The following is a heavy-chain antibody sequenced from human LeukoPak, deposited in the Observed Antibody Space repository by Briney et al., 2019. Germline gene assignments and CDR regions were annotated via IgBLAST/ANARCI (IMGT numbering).Heavy chain of an antibody. V-gene: IGHV3-53*01. CDR1: GVAVSNSY. J-gene: IGHJ4*02. CDR2: VYSDDIT. D-gene: IGHD3-10*01. Sequence: GGSLRLSCAASGVAVSNSYMSWVRQAPGKGLEWVSIVYSDDITYYVDSVRGRFTISRDNSRNTLYLQMNSLRAEDTAVYYCAKCSNYYVSGSSLDFAYWGQGTLVTVSS. CDR3: AKCSNYYVSGSSLDFAY.